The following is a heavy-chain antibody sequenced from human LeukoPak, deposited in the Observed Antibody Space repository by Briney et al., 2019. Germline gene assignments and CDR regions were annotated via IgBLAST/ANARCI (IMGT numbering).Heavy chain of an antibody. CDR2: IYGGTST. Sequence: QTGGSLRLSCAGSGFTLSSTYMSWVRQAPGKGLEWVSVIYGGTSTYYADSVKGRFTISRDDSRNTLSLQMNSLTTEDTAVYYCAKDQVSPSFWGQGTLVTVSS. D-gene: IGHD2-2*01. V-gene: IGHV3-66*01. J-gene: IGHJ4*02. CDR1: GFTLSSTY. CDR3: AKDQVSPSF.